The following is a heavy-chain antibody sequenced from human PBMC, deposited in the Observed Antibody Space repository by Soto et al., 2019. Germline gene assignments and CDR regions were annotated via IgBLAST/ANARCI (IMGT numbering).Heavy chain of an antibody. J-gene: IGHJ4*02. CDR3: AKGATDYFDGSGPIDY. V-gene: IGHV3-30-3*01. D-gene: IGHD3-22*01. CDR2: ISHDGSTK. Sequence: GGSLRLSCAASGFIFSSDVMHWVRQAPGKGLDWVAVISHDGSTKYYADSVKGRFTISRDNSKSTLFLQMNSLRPEDTAVYYCAKGATDYFDGSGPIDYWGQGTLVPVSP. CDR1: GFIFSSDV.